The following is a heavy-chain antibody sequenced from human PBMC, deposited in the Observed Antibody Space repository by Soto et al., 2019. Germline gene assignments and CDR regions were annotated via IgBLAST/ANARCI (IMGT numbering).Heavy chain of an antibody. CDR1: GGSISSSSYY. CDR2: IYYSGST. J-gene: IGHJ4*02. Sequence: SETLSLTCTVSGGSISSSSYYWGWIRQPPGKGLEWIGSIYYSGSTYYNPSLKSRVTISVDTSKNQFSLKLSSVTAADTAVYYCARTTLSYSSSWSPIRTFDYWGQGTLVIVSS. CDR3: ARTTLSYSSSWSPIRTFDY. V-gene: IGHV4-39*01. D-gene: IGHD6-13*01.